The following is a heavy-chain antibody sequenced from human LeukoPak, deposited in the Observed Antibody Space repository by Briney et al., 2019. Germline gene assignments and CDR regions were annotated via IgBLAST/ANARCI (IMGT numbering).Heavy chain of an antibody. D-gene: IGHD6-19*01. CDR2: ISSSSSYI. V-gene: IGHV3-21*01. Sequence: MPGGSLGLSCAASGFTFSSYSMNWVRQAPGKGLEWVSSISSSSSYIYYADSVKGRFTISRDNAKNTLYLQMNSLRAEDTAVYYCAKIRDSSGWSYYYYYYLDVWGKGTTVTVSS. CDR3: AKIRDSSGWSYYYYYYLDV. J-gene: IGHJ6*03. CDR1: GFTFSSYS.